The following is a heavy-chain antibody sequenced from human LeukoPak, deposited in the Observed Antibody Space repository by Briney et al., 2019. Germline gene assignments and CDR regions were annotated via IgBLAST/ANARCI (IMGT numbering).Heavy chain of an antibody. D-gene: IGHD3-22*01. CDR2: IYYSGST. Sequence: SETLSLTCTVSGGSISNYYWSWIRQPPGKGLEWIGYIYYSGSTNYNPSLKSRVTISVDTSRNQFSLKLSSATAADTAVYYCARPNYYDTSGLHAFDIWGQGTMVTVSS. V-gene: IGHV4-59*01. J-gene: IGHJ3*02. CDR3: ARPNYYDTSGLHAFDI. CDR1: GGSISNYY.